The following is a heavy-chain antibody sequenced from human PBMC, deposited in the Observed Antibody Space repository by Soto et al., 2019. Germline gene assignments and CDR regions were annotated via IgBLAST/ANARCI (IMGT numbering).Heavy chain of an antibody. Sequence: GGSLRLSCAASGFTFSSYGMHWVRQAPGKGLEWVAVISYDGSNKYYADSVKGRFTISRDNSKNTLYLQMRNLRVEDTAIYHCARYGGPTQPHYLDYWGQGILVTVSS. CDR3: ARYGGPTQPHYLDY. D-gene: IGHD3-10*01. J-gene: IGHJ4*02. CDR2: ISYDGSNK. V-gene: IGHV3-30*03. CDR1: GFTFSSYG.